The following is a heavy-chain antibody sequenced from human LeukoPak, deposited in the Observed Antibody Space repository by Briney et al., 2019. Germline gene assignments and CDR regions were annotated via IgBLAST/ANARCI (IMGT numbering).Heavy chain of an antibody. CDR1: GFALSSYV. J-gene: IGHJ5*02. Sequence: GRSLRLSCAASGFALSSYVMHWARQAPGEGLEWVAVIRQDGDGRFYGNSVKGRFTISRDNSRNALYLEMDSLRVEDTARYFCATEDYTSGHAGALGFDPWGQGTLVTVSA. V-gene: IGHV3-30*03. CDR2: IRQDGDGR. D-gene: IGHD3-22*01. CDR3: ATEDYTSGHAGALGFDP.